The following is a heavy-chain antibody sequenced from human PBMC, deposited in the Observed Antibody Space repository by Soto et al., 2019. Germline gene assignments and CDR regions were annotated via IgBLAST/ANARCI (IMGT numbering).Heavy chain of an antibody. Sequence: PSETLSLTCTVSGGSISSGDYYWSWIRQPPGKGLEWIGYIYYSGSTYYNPSLKSRVTISVDTSKNQFSLKLSSVTAADTAVYYCARGPIPRSGWYKGSYNWFDPWGQGTLVTVSS. CDR1: GGSISSGDYY. J-gene: IGHJ5*02. D-gene: IGHD6-19*01. V-gene: IGHV4-30-4*01. CDR3: ARGPIPRSGWYKGSYNWFDP. CDR2: IYYSGST.